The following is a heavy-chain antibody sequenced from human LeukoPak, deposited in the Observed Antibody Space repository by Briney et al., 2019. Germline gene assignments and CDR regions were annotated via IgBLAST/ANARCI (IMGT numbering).Heavy chain of an antibody. V-gene: IGHV3-48*01. CDR1: GFTFSSYS. J-gene: IGHJ6*02. Sequence: GGSLRLSCAASGFTFSSYSMNWVRQAPGKGLEWVSYISSSSSTINYADSVKGRFTISRDNAKNSLYLQMNSLRAEDTAVYYCATHNGDYYYFAMDVWGQGTTVTVSS. CDR2: ISSSSSTI. D-gene: IGHD4-17*01. CDR3: ATHNGDYYYFAMDV.